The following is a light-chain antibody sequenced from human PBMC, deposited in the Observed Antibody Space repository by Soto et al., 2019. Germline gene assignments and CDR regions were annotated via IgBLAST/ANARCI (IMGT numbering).Light chain of an antibody. V-gene: IGKV1-27*01. J-gene: IGKJ3*01. CDR3: QRHNSAPPVT. Sequence: DIQMTQSPSSLSAPVGDRVTITCRASQGISNHLAWYQQKPGKVPKVLIYATSTLQSGVPSRFSGSGSGTEFTLTISSLQPEDVATYYCQRHNSAPPVTFGPGTKVDIK. CDR1: QGISNH. CDR2: ATS.